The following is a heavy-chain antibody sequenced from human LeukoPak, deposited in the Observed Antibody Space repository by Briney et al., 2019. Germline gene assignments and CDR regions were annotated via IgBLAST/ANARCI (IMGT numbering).Heavy chain of an antibody. CDR1: GFTFTSYG. V-gene: IGHV3-30*02. J-gene: IGHJ6*03. Sequence: PGGSLRLSCAASGFTFTSYGIHWVRQAPGKGLEWVAFIRYEGSKKYYADSVKGRFTISRDNPKNTLYLQMNSLRAEDTAVYYCAKGSKEVLFTRDHHMDVWGKGTTVTVSS. D-gene: IGHD3-3*01. CDR3: AKGSKEVLFTRDHHMDV. CDR2: IRYEGSKK.